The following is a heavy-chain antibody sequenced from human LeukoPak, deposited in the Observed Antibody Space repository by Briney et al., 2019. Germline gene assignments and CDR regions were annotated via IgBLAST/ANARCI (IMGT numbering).Heavy chain of an antibody. Sequence: SQTLSLTCTVPGGSISGSSYYWGWIRQPPGKGLEWIGSIYFTGNAYYNPSLKSRVTISADTSKNQFSLILSSVTAADTAVYYCARSLRGAAHHFDYWGQGTLVTVSS. CDR2: IYFTGNA. D-gene: IGHD2-15*01. J-gene: IGHJ4*02. CDR1: GGSISGSSYY. V-gene: IGHV4-39*01. CDR3: ARSLRGAAHHFDY.